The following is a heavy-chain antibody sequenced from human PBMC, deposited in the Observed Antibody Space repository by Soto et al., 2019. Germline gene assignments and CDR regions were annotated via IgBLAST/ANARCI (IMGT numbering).Heavy chain of an antibody. J-gene: IGHJ4*02. CDR1: GFTFSTYG. V-gene: IGHV3-30*18. CDR2: ISYDGSNK. Sequence: PGGSLRLSCAASGFTFSTYGMHWVRQAPGKGLEWVAVISYDGSNKYYADSVKGRFTISRDNSKNTLYLQMNSLRAEDTAVYYCAKDGSTSGTIDYWGQGTQVTVSS. D-gene: IGHD1-1*01. CDR3: AKDGSTSGTIDY.